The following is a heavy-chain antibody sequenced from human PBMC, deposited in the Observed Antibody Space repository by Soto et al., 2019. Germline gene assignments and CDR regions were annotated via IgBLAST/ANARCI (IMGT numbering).Heavy chain of an antibody. J-gene: IGHJ4*02. CDR1: GFTFSSYW. Sequence: EVQLVESGGGLVQPGGSLRLSCAASGFTFSSYWMHWVRQAPGKGLVWVSRINNDGSSTSYADSVKGRLTISRDNAKNTLYLQVNSLRAADTAVYYCAGGGVAGAGTYYNDYWGRGNLVTVSS. D-gene: IGHD3-10*01. CDR3: AGGGVAGAGTYYNDY. V-gene: IGHV3-74*01. CDR2: INNDGSST.